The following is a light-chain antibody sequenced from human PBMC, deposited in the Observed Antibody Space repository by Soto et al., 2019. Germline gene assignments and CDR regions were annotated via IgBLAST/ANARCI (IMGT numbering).Light chain of an antibody. Sequence: EIVLTQSPGTLSLSPGERATLSCRASQSVSNNYLAWYQQKPGQAPRFLIYGASTRATGIPARFRGSGSGTEFTLTTDSMQYDDFAVYYCQQYDDWPQALGGGTKVDIK. CDR2: GAS. V-gene: IGKV3-15*01. J-gene: IGKJ4*01. CDR1: QSVSNN. CDR3: QQYDDWPQA.